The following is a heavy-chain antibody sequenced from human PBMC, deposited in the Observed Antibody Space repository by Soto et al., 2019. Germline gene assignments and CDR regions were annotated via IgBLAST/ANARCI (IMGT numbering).Heavy chain of an antibody. Sequence: QVQQQESGPGLLKPLETLSLTCSVSGGSISSYHWSWIRQPAGKGLEWIGRMYSTGNTNYNPSSTSRVTVSIGTSKIQFFLRLNSVTPADSAVYYWARDFGDNCNYEDYRDQGTEGSVAS. CDR3: ARDFGDNCNYEDY. J-gene: IGHJ4*02. CDR1: GGSISSYH. CDR2: MYSTGNT. V-gene: IGHV4-4*07. D-gene: IGHD1-7*01.